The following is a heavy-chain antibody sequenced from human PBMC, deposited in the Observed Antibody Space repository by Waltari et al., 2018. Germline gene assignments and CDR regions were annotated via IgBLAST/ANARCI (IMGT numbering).Heavy chain of an antibody. CDR2: VSPHNGDT. V-gene: IGHV1-18*04. J-gene: IGHJ4*02. CDR1: GSPFTRYV. D-gene: IGHD4-17*01. Sequence: QLVQSGAEVEKPGASVKVSCKAIGSPFTRYVISWVRQAPGQGLEWMGWVSPHNGDTDDAQKFQGRVTMATDTFMNTAYMELRSLRPDDTAVYYCARGAPYGDYLPCDYWGQGTLVTVSS. CDR3: ARGAPYGDYLPCDY.